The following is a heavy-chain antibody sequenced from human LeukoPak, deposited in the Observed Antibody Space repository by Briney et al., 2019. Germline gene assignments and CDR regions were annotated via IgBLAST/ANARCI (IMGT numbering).Heavy chain of an antibody. J-gene: IGHJ5*02. CDR2: IYYSGST. V-gene: IGHV4-31*03. Sequence: SQTLSLTCTVSGGSISSGDYYWSWIRQPPGKGLEWIGYIYYSGSTYYNPSLKSRVTISVDTSKNQFSLKLSSVTAADTAVYYCASTPMDDILTGDWFDPWGQGTLVTVSS. CDR3: ASTPMDDILTGDWFDP. CDR1: GGSISSGDYY. D-gene: IGHD3-9*01.